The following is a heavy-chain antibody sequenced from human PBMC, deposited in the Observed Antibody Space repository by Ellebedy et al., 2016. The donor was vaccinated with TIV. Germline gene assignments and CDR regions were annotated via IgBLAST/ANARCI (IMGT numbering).Heavy chain of an antibody. J-gene: IGHJ5*02. CDR2: IRSKANNYAT. V-gene: IGHV3-73*01. CDR3: TKATFDP. Sequence: GGSLRLXXAASGFTFSDSTIRWVRQASGKGLEWVGRIRSKANNYATAYAAPLKGRFTISRDDSKNTAYLQMNSLKTEDTAVYYCTKATFDPWGQGTLVTVSS. CDR1: GFTFSDST.